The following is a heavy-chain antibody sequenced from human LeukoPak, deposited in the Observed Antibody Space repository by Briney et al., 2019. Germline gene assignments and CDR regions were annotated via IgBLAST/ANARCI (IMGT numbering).Heavy chain of an antibody. V-gene: IGHV3-23*01. Sequence: PGGSLRLSCAASGFTFSSYAMSWVRQAPGKGLEWVSAISGSGGSTYYADSVKGRFTISRDNSNTTLYLQMNSLRAEDTAVYYCAKPPPPHYDYGDYAFSSRGWGQGTLVTVST. CDR2: ISGSGGST. CDR3: AKPPPPHYDYGDYAFSSRG. CDR1: GFTFSSYA. D-gene: IGHD4-17*01. J-gene: IGHJ4*02.